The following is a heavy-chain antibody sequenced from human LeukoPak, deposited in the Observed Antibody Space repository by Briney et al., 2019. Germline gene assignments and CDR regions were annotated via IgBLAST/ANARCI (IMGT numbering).Heavy chain of an antibody. CDR1: GYTFNGYF. J-gene: IGHJ4*02. V-gene: IGHV1-2*06. Sequence: ASVKVSCKASGYTFNGYFMHWVRQAPGQGLEWMGRINPHSGGTNYAQKFQGRVTMTRDTSINTAYMELSRLRSDDTAVYYCAAFRRHDSYYFDYWGQGTLVTVSS. D-gene: IGHD3-3*01. CDR2: INPHSGGT. CDR3: AAFRRHDSYYFDY.